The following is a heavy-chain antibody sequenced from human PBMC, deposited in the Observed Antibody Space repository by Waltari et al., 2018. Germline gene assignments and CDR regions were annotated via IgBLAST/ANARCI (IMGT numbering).Heavy chain of an antibody. CDR1: GCSISSSSYY. D-gene: IGHD5-18*01. J-gene: IGHJ4*02. Sequence: QLQLQESGPGLVKPSETLSLTCTVSGCSISSSSYYWGWIRQPPGKGLEWIGSIYYSGSTYYNPSLKSRVTISVDTSKNQFSLKLSSVTAADTAVYYCASRGYSYVEFDYWGQGTLVTVSS. CDR2: IYYSGST. CDR3: ASRGYSYVEFDY. V-gene: IGHV4-39*01.